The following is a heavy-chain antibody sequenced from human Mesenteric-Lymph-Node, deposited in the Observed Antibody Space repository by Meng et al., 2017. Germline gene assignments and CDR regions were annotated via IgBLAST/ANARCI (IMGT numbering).Heavy chain of an antibody. J-gene: IGHJ3*02. CDR3: ARLYDFWSGYYPLGI. CDR2: MNPNSGNT. Sequence: ASVKVSCKASGYTFTSYDINWVRQATGQGLEWMGWMNPNSGNTGYAQKFQGRVTITRNTSISTAYMELSSLRSDDTAVYYCARLYDFWSGYYPLGIWGQGTMVTVSS. D-gene: IGHD3-3*01. CDR1: GYTFTSYD. V-gene: IGHV1-8*03.